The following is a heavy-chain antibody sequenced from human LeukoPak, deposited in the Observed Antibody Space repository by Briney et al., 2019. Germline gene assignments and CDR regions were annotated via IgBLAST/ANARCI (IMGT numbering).Heavy chain of an antibody. Sequence: GGSLRLSCAASGFTFSSYAMSWVRQAPGKRLEWVSAISGSGGSTYYADSVKGRFTISRDNSKNTLYLQMNSLRAEDTAVYYCAKSGFYGDYSWYFDYWGQGTLVTVSS. CDR1: GFTFSSYA. J-gene: IGHJ4*02. V-gene: IGHV3-23*01. CDR2: ISGSGGST. CDR3: AKSGFYGDYSWYFDY. D-gene: IGHD4-17*01.